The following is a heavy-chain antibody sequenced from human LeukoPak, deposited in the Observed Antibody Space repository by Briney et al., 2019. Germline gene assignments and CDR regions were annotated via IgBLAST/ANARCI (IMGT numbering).Heavy chain of an antibody. CDR2: IYYSGST. V-gene: IGHV4-59*01. D-gene: IGHD6-19*01. CDR3: AGHTYTGLGDY. J-gene: IGHJ4*02. Sequence: SETPSLTRTVSGGSISSYYWSWIRQPPGEGLEWIGYIYYSGSTNYNPSLKSRVTISVDTSKNQFSLKLSSVTAADTAVYYCAGHTYTGLGDYWGQGTLVTVSS. CDR1: GGSISSYY.